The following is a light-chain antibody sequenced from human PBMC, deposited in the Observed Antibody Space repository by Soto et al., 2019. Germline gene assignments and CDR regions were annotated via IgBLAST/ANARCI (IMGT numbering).Light chain of an antibody. Sequence: QSALTQPASVSGSPGRSITISCTGTSSDVGEYEFVSWYQQHPGKAPRLLIYDVSDRPSGVSNRFSGSKSGNTASLTISGLQAEDEADYYCSSYTTSNTLLFGGGNKLTVL. V-gene: IGLV2-14*03. CDR3: SSYTTSNTLL. CDR1: SSDVGEYEF. CDR2: DVS. J-gene: IGLJ2*01.